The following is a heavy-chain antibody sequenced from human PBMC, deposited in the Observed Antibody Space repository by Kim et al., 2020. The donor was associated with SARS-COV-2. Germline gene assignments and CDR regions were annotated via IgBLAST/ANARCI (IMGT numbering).Heavy chain of an antibody. V-gene: IGHV4-39*01. CDR2: IYYSGST. Sequence: SETLSLTCSVSGGSISSSSYYWGWIRQPPGKGLEWIGSIYYSGSTYYNPSLKGRVTISVDTSKNQFSLKLSSVTAADTAVYYCARLYDSSGYYYPAFDYWGQGTLVTVSS. CDR1: GGSISSSSYY. J-gene: IGHJ4*02. D-gene: IGHD3-22*01. CDR3: ARLYDSSGYYYPAFDY.